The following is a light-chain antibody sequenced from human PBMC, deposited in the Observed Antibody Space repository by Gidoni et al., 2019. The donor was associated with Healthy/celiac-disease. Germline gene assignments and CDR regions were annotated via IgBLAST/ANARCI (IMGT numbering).Light chain of an antibody. CDR1: QDISNY. J-gene: IGKJ4*01. V-gene: IGKV1-33*01. CDR2: DAS. CDR3: QQYDNHPPILT. Sequence: DNQMTQSPSALSASVRDRVTITCQASQDISNYLNWYQHKPGKAPKLLISDASNLETRVPSRFSGSGSGTDFTFTISSLQPEDIATYYCQQYDNHPPILTFGEGTKVEIK.